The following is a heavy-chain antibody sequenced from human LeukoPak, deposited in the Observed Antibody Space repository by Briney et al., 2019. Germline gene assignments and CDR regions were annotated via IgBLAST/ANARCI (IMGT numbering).Heavy chain of an antibody. J-gene: IGHJ4*02. CDR2: ISGSGNST. D-gene: IGHD3-3*01. CDR1: GFTFSSYA. CDR3: ARAEYYDFWSGYFAHFDY. V-gene: IGHV3-23*01. Sequence: GGSLRLSCAASGFTFSSYAMSWVRQAPGKGLEWVSAISGSGNSTYYADSVKGRFTISRDNSKNTLYLQMNSLRAEDTAVYYCARAEYYDFWSGYFAHFDYWGQGTLVTVSS.